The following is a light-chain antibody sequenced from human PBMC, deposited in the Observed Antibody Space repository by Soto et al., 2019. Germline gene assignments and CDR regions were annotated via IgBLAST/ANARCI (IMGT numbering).Light chain of an antibody. CDR1: QGITYW. CDR3: QQYNSYSGT. J-gene: IGKJ1*01. CDR2: AAS. V-gene: IGKV1D-16*01. Sequence: DIQMTQSPSSMSASLGDRVTITCRASQGITYWLAWYQQRPGRAPKCLIYAASILESGVPSRFTGSGSGTNFTLTINDLQPEDFATYYCQQYNSYSGTFGQGTKVEIK.